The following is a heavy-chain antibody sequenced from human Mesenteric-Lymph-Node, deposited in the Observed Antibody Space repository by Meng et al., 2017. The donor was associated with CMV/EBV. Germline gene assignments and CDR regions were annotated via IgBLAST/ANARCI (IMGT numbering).Heavy chain of an antibody. CDR3: AHDSGYCSSTTCYAGADFYYYYGMNV. V-gene: IGHV2-5*01. CDR1: GFSLSTSGVG. Sequence: SGPTLVKPPQTLTLTCTFSGFSLSTSGVGVGWIRQPPGKALEWLAVIYWNDDKGYSPSLENRLTITKNTYKNQVVLTMTNVDPVDTATYYCAHDSGYCSSTTCYAGADFYYYYGMNVWGQGTTVTVSS. J-gene: IGHJ6*02. D-gene: IGHD2-2*03. CDR2: IYWNDDK.